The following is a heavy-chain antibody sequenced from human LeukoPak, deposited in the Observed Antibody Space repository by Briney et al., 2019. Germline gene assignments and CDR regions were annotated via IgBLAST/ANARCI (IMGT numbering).Heavy chain of an antibody. CDR2: IYTSGST. CDR1: GGSISSYY. V-gene: IGHV4-4*07. Sequence: SETPSLTCTVSGGSISSYYWSWIRQPAGKGLEWIGRIYTSGSTNYNPSLKSRVTMSVDTSKNQFSLKLSSVTAADTAVYYCAGSSSGWYYYYYYMDVWGKGTTVTISS. J-gene: IGHJ6*03. D-gene: IGHD6-19*01. CDR3: AGSSSGWYYYYYYMDV.